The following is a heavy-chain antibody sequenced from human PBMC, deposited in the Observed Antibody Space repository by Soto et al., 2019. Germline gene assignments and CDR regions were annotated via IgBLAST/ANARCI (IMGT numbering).Heavy chain of an antibody. CDR3: VRTLRHTAMVSPWFDP. Sequence: SETLSLTCTVSGASVSTGAYYWGWVRQRPGKGLEWVGYIYESGYTDYNTYLKSCLTISLDRWNNQFSLGLTSVTAADTAVYYCVRTLRHTAMVSPWFDPWGQGTVVRVSS. CDR1: GASVSTGAYY. V-gene: IGHV4-31*03. J-gene: IGHJ5*02. D-gene: IGHD5-18*01. CDR2: IYESGYT.